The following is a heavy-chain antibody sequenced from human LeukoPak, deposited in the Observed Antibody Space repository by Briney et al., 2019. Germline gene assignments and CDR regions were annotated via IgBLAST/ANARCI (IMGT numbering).Heavy chain of an antibody. CDR2: ISSNSYI. CDR3: ARDDSGSYHNFDY. D-gene: IGHD1-26*01. J-gene: IGHJ4*02. Sequence: GGSLRLSCAASGFTFSSYSMNWVRQAPGKGLEWVSSISSNSYIYYADSVKGRFTISRDNAKNSLYLQMNSLRAEDTAVYYCARDDSGSYHNFDYWGQGTLVTVSS. V-gene: IGHV3-21*01. CDR1: GFTFSSYS.